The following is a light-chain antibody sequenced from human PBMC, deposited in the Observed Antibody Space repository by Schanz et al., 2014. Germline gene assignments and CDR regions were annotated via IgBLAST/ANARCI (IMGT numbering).Light chain of an antibody. Sequence: QSALTQPRSVSGSPGQSVTISCTGTSSDVGGYNYVSWYQQHPGKAPKLIICDVSERPSGVPDRFSGSKSGNTASLTISGLRAEDEADYYCSSYTSSSTYVFGTGTKLTVL. V-gene: IGLV2-11*01. CDR1: SSDVGGYNY. J-gene: IGLJ1*01. CDR2: DVS. CDR3: SSYTSSSTYV.